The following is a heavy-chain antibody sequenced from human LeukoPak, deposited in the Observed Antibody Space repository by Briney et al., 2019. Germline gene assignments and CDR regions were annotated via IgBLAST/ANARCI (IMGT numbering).Heavy chain of an antibody. CDR2: IYYSGST. J-gene: IGHJ4*02. D-gene: IGHD1-26*01. V-gene: IGHV4-61*01. CDR3: AAEVGDYVDY. CDR1: GGSVSSGSYY. Sequence: SETLSLTCTVSGGSVSSGSYYWSWIRQPPGKGLEWIGYIYYSGSTNYNPSLKSRVTISVDTSKNQFSLKLSTVTAADTAVYYCAAEVGDYVDYWGQGTLVTVSS.